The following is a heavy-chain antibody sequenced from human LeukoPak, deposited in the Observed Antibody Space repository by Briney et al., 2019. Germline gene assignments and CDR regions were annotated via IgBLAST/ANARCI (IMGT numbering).Heavy chain of an antibody. D-gene: IGHD3-10*02. V-gene: IGHV3-48*04. CDR2: IISSSSTI. Sequence: GGSLRLSCAASGFTFSSYGMNCVRQAPGKGLEWVSYIISSSSTIYYADSVKGRFTISRDNAKNSLYLQMNSLRAEDTAVYYCAELGITMIGGVWGKGTTVTISS. CDR1: GFTFSSYG. CDR3: AELGITMIGGV. J-gene: IGHJ6*04.